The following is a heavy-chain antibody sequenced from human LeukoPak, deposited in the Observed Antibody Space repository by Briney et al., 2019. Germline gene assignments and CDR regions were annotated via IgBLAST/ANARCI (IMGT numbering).Heavy chain of an antibody. CDR2: ISANGGST. V-gene: IGHV3-64*01. CDR3: ARDGSNWDFDY. Sequence: VGSLRLSCAASGFTFSGYPMHWVRQAPGKGLEYLSGISANGGSTYYANSVKGRFTISRDNSKNTLYLQMGSLRPEDMAVYYCARDGSNWDFDYWGQGTLVTVSS. CDR1: GFTFSGYP. J-gene: IGHJ4*02. D-gene: IGHD6-13*01.